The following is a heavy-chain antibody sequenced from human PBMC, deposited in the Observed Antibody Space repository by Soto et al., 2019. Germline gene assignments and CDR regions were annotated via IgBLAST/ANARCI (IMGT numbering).Heavy chain of an antibody. CDR2: IYHSGST. CDR3: ARVWGSGSPTYYVTGMDV. J-gene: IGHJ6*02. CDR1: GGSISSGGYS. D-gene: IGHD3-10*01. Sequence: SETLWSTXAVSGGSISSGGYSRSWIRQTPGKGLEWIGYIYHSGSTYYNPSLKIRVTISVGMSKSQFSRKLSSVSAADTAVYYYARVWGSGSPTYYVTGMDVIGQGPVVTVSS. V-gene: IGHV4-30-2*01.